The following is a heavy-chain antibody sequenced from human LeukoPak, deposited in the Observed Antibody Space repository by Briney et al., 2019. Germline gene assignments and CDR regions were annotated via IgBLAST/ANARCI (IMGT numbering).Heavy chain of an antibody. D-gene: IGHD4-17*01. Sequence: PGGSLRLSCAASGFTFSSYAMSWVRQAPGKGLEWVSAVSGSGVSTYYADSVKGRFSISRDNSKNTLYLQMNGLRAEDTAVYYCAKDLYGFYAMDVWGQGTTVTVSS. CDR1: GFTFSSYA. CDR3: AKDLYGFYAMDV. CDR2: VSGSGVST. J-gene: IGHJ6*02. V-gene: IGHV3-23*01.